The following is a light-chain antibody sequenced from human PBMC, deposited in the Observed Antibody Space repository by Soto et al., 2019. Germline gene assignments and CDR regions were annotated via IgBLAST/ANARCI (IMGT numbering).Light chain of an antibody. V-gene: IGKV1-5*03. J-gene: IGKJ4*01. Sequence: DIQMTQSPSTLSASVGDRVTITCRASQSISSWLAWYQQKPGKAPKALIYQASSLESGVPSRFSGSGSGTEFTLTISILQPDDFATYYCQQYSRDPVNFGGWAKVDIK. CDR2: QAS. CDR3: QQYSRDPVN. CDR1: QSISSW.